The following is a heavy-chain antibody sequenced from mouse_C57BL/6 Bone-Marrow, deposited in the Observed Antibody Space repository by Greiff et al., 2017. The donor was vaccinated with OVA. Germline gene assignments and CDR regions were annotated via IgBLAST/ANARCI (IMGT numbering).Heavy chain of an antibody. Sequence: VQLVESGAELMKPGASVKLSCKATGYTFTGYWIEWVKQRPGHGLEWIGEILPGSGSTNYNEKFKGKATFTADTSSNTAYMQLSSLTTEDSANYYCARKAHYGSPRFYAMDYWGQGTSVTVSS. CDR1: GYTFTGYW. D-gene: IGHD1-1*01. CDR2: ILPGSGST. V-gene: IGHV1-9*01. CDR3: ARKAHYGSPRFYAMDY. J-gene: IGHJ4*01.